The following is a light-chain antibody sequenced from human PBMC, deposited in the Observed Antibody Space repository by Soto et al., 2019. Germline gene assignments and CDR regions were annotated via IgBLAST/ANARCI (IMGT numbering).Light chain of an antibody. Sequence: DIQMTQSPSTLSASVGDRVTITCRASQSISSWLAWYQRKPGKAPKLLIYDASSLESGVPSRFSGSGSGTEFTLTISSLQPDDFATYYCQQYNSYSWTFGQGTK. CDR2: DAS. J-gene: IGKJ1*01. CDR3: QQYNSYSWT. V-gene: IGKV1-5*01. CDR1: QSISSW.